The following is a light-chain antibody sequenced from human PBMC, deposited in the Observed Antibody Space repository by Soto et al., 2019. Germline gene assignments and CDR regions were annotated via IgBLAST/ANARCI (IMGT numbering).Light chain of an antibody. V-gene: IGKV3-20*01. CDR2: GAS. CDR3: QQYGSSPRT. CDR1: QSVSSSF. J-gene: IGKJ5*01. Sequence: ILLTQAPDKMYFSPRARATLSCRVSQSVSSSFLAWYQQKVGQAPRLLIYGASSRATGIPDRFSGSGSGTDFTLTISRLEPEDFAVYYCQQYGSSPRTFGQGTGLEIK.